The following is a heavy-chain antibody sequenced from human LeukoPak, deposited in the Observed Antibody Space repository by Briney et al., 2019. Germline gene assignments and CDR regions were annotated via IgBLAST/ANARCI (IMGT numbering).Heavy chain of an antibody. J-gene: IGHJ4*02. CDR1: GGTFSSYA. CDR2: IIPIFGTA. Sequence: SVKVSCKACGGTFSSYAISWVRQAPGQGLEWMGGIIPIFGTANYAQKFQGRVTITTDESTSTAYMELSSLRSEDTAVYYYARAPKNYYDSSGSLDYWGQGTLVTVS. D-gene: IGHD3-22*01. CDR3: ARAPKNYYDSSGSLDY. V-gene: IGHV1-69*05.